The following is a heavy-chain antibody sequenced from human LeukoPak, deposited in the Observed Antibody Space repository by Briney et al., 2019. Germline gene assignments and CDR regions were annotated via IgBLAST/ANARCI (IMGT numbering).Heavy chain of an antibody. D-gene: IGHD3-22*01. J-gene: IGHJ4*02. Sequence: PGGSLRLSCEASGFTFSSYEMNWVRQAPGKGLEWISYISSSAGDIYYADSVKGRFIISRDNAKNSLYLQMNSLRAEDTAVYYCARDSYYDSRTFCAHDYWGQGTLVTVSS. CDR1: GFTFSSYE. CDR2: ISSSAGDI. CDR3: ARDSYYDSRTFCAHDY. V-gene: IGHV3-48*03.